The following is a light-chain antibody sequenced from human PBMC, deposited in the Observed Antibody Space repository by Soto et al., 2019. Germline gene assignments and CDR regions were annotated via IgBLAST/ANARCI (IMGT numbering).Light chain of an antibody. CDR2: DVS. CDR3: QQYGSSLP. V-gene: IGKV3-20*01. J-gene: IGKJ4*01. CDR1: QSVSSD. Sequence: EIVMTQSPATLSVSPGERATLSCRASQSVSSDLAWYQQKPGQAPRLLIYDVSNRATGIPDRFSGSGSGTDFTLTISRLEPEDFAVYYCQQYGSSLPFGGGTRVDIK.